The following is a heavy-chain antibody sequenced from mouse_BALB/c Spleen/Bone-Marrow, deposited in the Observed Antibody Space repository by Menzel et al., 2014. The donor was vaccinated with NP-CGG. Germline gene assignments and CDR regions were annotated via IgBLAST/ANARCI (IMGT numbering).Heavy chain of an antibody. CDR2: ISTYYGDA. J-gene: IGHJ4*01. CDR1: GYTFTDYA. V-gene: IGHV1S137*01. CDR3: ASGNYYYAMDY. D-gene: IGHD2-1*01. Sequence: VMLVESVAELVRPGVSVKISCKGSGYTFTDYAMHWVKQSHAKSLDWIGVISTYYGDASYNQKFKGKATMTVDKSSSTAYMELARLTSEDSAICYCASGNYYYAMDYWGQGTSVTVSS.